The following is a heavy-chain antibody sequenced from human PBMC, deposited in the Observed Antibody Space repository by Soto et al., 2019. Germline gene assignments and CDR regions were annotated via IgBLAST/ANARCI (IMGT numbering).Heavy chain of an antibody. CDR2: INHSGST. CDR1: GGSFSGYY. J-gene: IGHJ4*02. Sequence: SETLSLTCAVYGGSFSGYYWSWIRQPPGKGLEWIGEINHSGSTNYNPSLKSRVTISVDTSKNQFSLKLSSVTAADTAVYYCARGRDYSNSPRFDYWGQGTLVTVSS. CDR3: ARGRDYSNSPRFDY. V-gene: IGHV4-34*01. D-gene: IGHD4-4*01.